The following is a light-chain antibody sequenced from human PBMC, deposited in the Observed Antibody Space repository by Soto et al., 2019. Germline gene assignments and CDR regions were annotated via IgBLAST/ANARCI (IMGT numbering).Light chain of an antibody. CDR3: QSYDSSLSGSEWV. Sequence: QSVLTQPPSVSGAPGQRVTISCTGSSSNIGAGYDVHWYQQLPGTAPKLLIYGNSNRPSGVPDRFSGSKSGTSASLAITGRQAEEEADYYCQSYDSSLSGSEWVFGGGTKVTVL. CDR2: GNS. V-gene: IGLV1-40*01. CDR1: SSNIGAGYD. J-gene: IGLJ3*02.